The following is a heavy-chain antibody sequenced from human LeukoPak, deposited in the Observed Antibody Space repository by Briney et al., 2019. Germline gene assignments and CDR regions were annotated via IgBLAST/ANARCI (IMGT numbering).Heavy chain of an antibody. V-gene: IGHV3-30*04. Sequence: PGGSLRLSCAASGFTFRSYAMHWVRQAPGKGLEWVAVISYDGSNKYYADSVKGRFTMSRDNTKNSLYLQMNSLRAEDTAVYYCVRDLRQWLRFSFFDSWGQGTLVTVSS. J-gene: IGHJ4*02. CDR1: GFTFRSYA. CDR3: VRDLRQWLRFSFFDS. D-gene: IGHD5-12*01. CDR2: ISYDGSNK.